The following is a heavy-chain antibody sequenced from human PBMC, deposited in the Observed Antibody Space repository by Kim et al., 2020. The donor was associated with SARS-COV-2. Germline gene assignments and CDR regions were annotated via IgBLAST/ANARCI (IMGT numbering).Heavy chain of an antibody. CDR2: IYTSGST. Sequence: SETLSLTCTVSGGSISSGSYYWSWIRQPAGKGLEWIGRIYTSGSTNYNPSLKSRVTISVDTSKNQFSLKLSSVTAADTAVYYCARGSGYSSSWYDYWGQGGRVTVSS. J-gene: IGHJ4*02. CDR1: GGSISSGSYY. CDR3: ARGSGYSSSWYDY. D-gene: IGHD6-13*01. V-gene: IGHV4-61*02.